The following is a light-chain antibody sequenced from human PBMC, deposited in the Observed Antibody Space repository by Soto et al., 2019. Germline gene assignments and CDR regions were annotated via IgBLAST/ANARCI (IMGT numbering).Light chain of an antibody. CDR1: SSDLAIYNY. Sequence: QSALTQPASVSGSPGQSITISCTGTSSDLAIYNYVSWYQQQPGKAPKLMIYQVTNRPSGVSNRFSGSKSGTSASLAISGLQSEDEADYYCAAWDDSLNGWVFGGGTKLTVL. CDR2: QVT. J-gene: IGLJ3*02. V-gene: IGLV2-14*01. CDR3: AAWDDSLNGWV.